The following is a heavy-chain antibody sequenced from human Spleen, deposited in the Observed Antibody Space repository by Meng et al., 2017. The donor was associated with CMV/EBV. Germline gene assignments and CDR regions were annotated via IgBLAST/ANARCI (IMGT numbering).Heavy chain of an antibody. CDR3: ARTWGDYGGKGFDY. CDR2: ISTYSGNT. Sequence: ASVQVSCKASGGTFGTYSISWVGQAPGQGLEWMGWISTYSGNTEYAQKVQGRVTMTTDTSTRTVYMELRSLRSDDTAVYYCARTWGDYGGKGFDYWGQGTLVTVSS. D-gene: IGHD4-23*01. CDR1: GGTFGTYS. J-gene: IGHJ4*02. V-gene: IGHV1-18*04.